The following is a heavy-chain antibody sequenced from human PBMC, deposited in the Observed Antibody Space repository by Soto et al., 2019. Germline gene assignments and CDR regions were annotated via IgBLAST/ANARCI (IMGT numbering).Heavy chain of an antibody. CDR3: ARDSPYSSSKRIDY. CDR1: GYTFTSYG. Sequence: GASVKVSCKTSGYTFTSYGISWVRQAPGQGLEWMGWISAYNGNTNYAQKLQGRFTMTTDTSTSTAYMELRSLRSDDTAVYYCARDSPYSSSKRIDYWGQGTQVTVSS. J-gene: IGHJ4*02. V-gene: IGHV1-18*01. D-gene: IGHD6-6*01. CDR2: ISAYNGNT.